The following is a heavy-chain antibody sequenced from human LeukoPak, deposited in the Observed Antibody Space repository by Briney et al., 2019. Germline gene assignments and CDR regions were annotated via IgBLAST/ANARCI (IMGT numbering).Heavy chain of an antibody. D-gene: IGHD3-22*01. CDR3: ARANNGYSIEYFDH. V-gene: IGHV4-34*01. J-gene: IGHJ4*02. CDR1: GGSFSGYY. CDR2: INHSGST. Sequence: SETLSLTCAVYGGSFSGYYWSWIRQPPGKGLEWIGEINHSGSTNYNPSLKSRVTISVDTSKNQFSLKLSSVTAADTAVYYCARANNGYSIEYFDHWGQGTLVTVSS.